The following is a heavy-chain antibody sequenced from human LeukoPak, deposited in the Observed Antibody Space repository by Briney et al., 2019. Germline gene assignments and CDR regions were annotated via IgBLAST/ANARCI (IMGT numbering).Heavy chain of an antibody. CDR1: GFTVSTKY. J-gene: IGHJ3*01. Sequence: PGGSLRLSCAASGFTVSTKYMNWVRQAPGKGLEWVSVIHSGGTTDYADSVKGRFTISRDDSKNTLYLQMNSLRAEDTAVYYCARDRGAVALDAFDVWGQGTMVTVSS. CDR3: ARDRGAVALDAFDV. V-gene: IGHV3-53*01. CDR2: IHSGGTT. D-gene: IGHD6-19*01.